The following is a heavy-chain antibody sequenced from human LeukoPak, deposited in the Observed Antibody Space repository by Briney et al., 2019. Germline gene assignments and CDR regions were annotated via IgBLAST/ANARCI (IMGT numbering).Heavy chain of an antibody. D-gene: IGHD1-26*01. V-gene: IGHV3-74*01. CDR3: AKSGSYRRPYYFDY. CDR2: INTDGITT. J-gene: IGHJ4*02. CDR1: GFTFSSYW. Sequence: GGSLRLSCAASGFTFSSYWMHWVRQAPGKGLMWVSRINTDGITTTYADSVKGRFTISRDNAKNTLYLQMNSLRAEDTAVYYCAKSGSYRRPYYFDYWGQGTLVTVSS.